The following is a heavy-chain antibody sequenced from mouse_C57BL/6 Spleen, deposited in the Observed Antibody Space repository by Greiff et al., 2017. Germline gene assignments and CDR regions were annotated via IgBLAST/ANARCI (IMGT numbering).Heavy chain of an antibody. J-gene: IGHJ2*01. CDR3: ARGTGTSFDY. Sequence: QVQLKQPGAELVMPGASVKLSCKASGYTFTSYWMHWVKQRPGQGLEWIGEIDPSDSYTNYNQKFKGKSTLTVDKSSSTAYMQLSSLTSEDSAVYYCARGTGTSFDYWGQGTTLTVSS. CDR1: GYTFTSYW. CDR2: IDPSDSYT. D-gene: IGHD4-1*01. V-gene: IGHV1-69*01.